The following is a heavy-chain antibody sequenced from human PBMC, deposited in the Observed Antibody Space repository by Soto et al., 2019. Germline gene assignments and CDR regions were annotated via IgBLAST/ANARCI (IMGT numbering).Heavy chain of an antibody. J-gene: IGHJ6*02. CDR3: AKGGYYSAMDV. Sequence: GGSLRLSCAASGLTFSTHAMTWVRQAPGKGLEWVSTITGSAGNTYYADSVKGRFTISRDNSKNTLYLQMNGLRAEDTDVYYCAKGGYYSAMDVWGQGTTVTVSS. V-gene: IGHV3-23*01. CDR1: GLTFSTHA. D-gene: IGHD3-3*01. CDR2: ITGSAGNT.